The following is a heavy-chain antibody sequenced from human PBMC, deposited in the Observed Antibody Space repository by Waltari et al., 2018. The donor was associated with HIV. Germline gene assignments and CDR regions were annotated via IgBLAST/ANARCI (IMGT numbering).Heavy chain of an antibody. CDR1: GFTFTNFD. CDR2: TRFDGSTQ. CDR3: AKDVYRRGYLSAFDV. V-gene: IGHV3-30*18. D-gene: IGHD3-22*01. J-gene: IGHJ3*01. Sequence: QVQLVESGGDVVQPGRSLRLSCVASGFTFTNFDMNWVRQAAGKGLEWVAVTRFDGSTQYSADSVKGRFMVSRDDSRNTLFLQMNSLRVEDTAMYYCAKDVYRRGYLSAFDVWGQGTKVLVSS.